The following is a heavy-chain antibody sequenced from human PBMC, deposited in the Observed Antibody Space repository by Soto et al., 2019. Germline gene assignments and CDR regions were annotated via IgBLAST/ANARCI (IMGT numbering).Heavy chain of an antibody. CDR3: ARDWSRYYDNSALIWFY. CDR2: ISAYNGDT. Sequence: GASVKVSCKASGYTFRRYGISWVRQAPGQGLEWVGWISAYNGDTHYAPKFQDRITLTTETSTDTAYMELRSLRLDDTAVYYCARDWSRYYDNSALIWFYWGQGSLVTVSS. V-gene: IGHV1-18*04. J-gene: IGHJ4*02. CDR1: GYTFRRYG. D-gene: IGHD3-22*01.